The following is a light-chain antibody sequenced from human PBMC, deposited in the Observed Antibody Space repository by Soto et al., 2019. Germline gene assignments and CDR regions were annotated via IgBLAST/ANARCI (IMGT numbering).Light chain of an antibody. CDR3: QQRSNWPAIT. Sequence: EIVMTQSPATLSVSPGERATLSCRASQSVSSNYLAWYQQKPGQAPRLLIYDASNRATGIPARFSGSGSGTDFTLTISSLEPEDFAVYYCQQRSNWPAITFGQGTRLEI. V-gene: IGKV3-11*01. CDR1: QSVSSNY. CDR2: DAS. J-gene: IGKJ5*01.